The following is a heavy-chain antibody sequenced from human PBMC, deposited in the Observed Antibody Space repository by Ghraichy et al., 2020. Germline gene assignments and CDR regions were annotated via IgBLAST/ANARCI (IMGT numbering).Heavy chain of an antibody. CDR3: AKAWGYCSGGTCPPYNWFDP. J-gene: IGHJ5*02. D-gene: IGHD2-15*01. CDR1: GLTFSSYA. V-gene: IGHV3-23*01. CDR2: ISAGGGSA. Sequence: GESLNISCVASGLTFSSYAMTWVRQAPGKGLEWVSSISAGGGSAYYADSVKGRFSISRDNSKDTMYLQMNSLRAEDAAVYFCAKAWGYCSGGTCPPYNWFDPWGQGTLVTMSS.